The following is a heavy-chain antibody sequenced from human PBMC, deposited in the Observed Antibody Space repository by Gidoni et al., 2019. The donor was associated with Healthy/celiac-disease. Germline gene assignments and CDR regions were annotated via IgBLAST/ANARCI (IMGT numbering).Heavy chain of an antibody. Sequence: QVQLQESGPGLVKPSQTLSLTCTVPGGSISSGGYYWSLIRQHPGKGLEWIGYIYYSGSTYYNPSLKSQVTISVDTSKNQFSLKLSSVTAADTAVYYCARESGSSSGYDSLVFDYWGQGTLVTVSS. CDR2: IYYSGST. D-gene: IGHD5-12*01. V-gene: IGHV4-31*01. CDR3: ARESGSSSGYDSLVFDY. J-gene: IGHJ4*02. CDR1: GGSISSGGYY.